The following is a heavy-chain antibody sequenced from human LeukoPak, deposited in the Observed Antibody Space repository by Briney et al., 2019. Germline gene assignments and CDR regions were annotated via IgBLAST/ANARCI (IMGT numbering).Heavy chain of an antibody. CDR1: GGSISSGGYS. CDR2: IYHSGST. V-gene: IGHV4-30-2*01. Sequence: SQTLSLTCAVSGGSISSGGYSWSWIRQPPGKGLEWIGYIYHSGSTYYDPSLKSRVTISVDRSKNQFSLKLSSVTAADTAVYYCAREGLLRNWFDPWGQGTLVTVSS. J-gene: IGHJ5*02. D-gene: IGHD2-15*01. CDR3: AREGLLRNWFDP.